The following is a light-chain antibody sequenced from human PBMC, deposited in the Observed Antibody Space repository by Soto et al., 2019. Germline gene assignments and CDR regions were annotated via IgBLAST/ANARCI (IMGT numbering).Light chain of an antibody. Sequence: QSALTQPRSVSGSPGQSVTISCTGTSSDVGAYDYVSWYQHHPGKAPKFMIYNVSKRPSGVPDPFSSSKSGNTASLTISGLQADDEADYYCCSYAGSYTGVFGTGTKLTVL. V-gene: IGLV2-11*01. CDR1: SSDVGAYDY. CDR2: NVS. J-gene: IGLJ1*01. CDR3: CSYAGSYTGV.